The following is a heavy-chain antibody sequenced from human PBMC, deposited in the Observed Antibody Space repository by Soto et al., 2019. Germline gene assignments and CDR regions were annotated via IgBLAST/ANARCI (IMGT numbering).Heavy chain of an antibody. V-gene: IGHV1-69*13. Sequence: SVKVSCKASGGTFSNHAISWVRQAPGQGLEWVGGIIPMFPTADYAQRFQGRVTITADDSTTTVYMELSGLRSEDTAMYYCARDDATYCGGDCYRYFYYGMDVWGQGNPGHRLL. J-gene: IGHJ6*02. CDR1: GGTFSNHA. CDR3: ARDDATYCGGDCYRYFYYGMDV. D-gene: IGHD2-21*02. CDR2: IIPMFPTA.